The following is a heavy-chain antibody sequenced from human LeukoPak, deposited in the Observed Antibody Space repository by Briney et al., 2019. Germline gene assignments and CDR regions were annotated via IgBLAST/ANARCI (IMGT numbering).Heavy chain of an antibody. CDR1: GGSISSSSYY. CDR3: ARQMSYPYYFDY. J-gene: IGHJ4*02. V-gene: IGHV4-39*01. D-gene: IGHD3-16*02. Sequence: SETLSLTCTVSGGSISSSSYYWGWIRQPPGTGLEWFGSIYYSGSTYYNPSLKSRVTISVDTSKNQFSLKLSSVTAADTAVYYCARQMSYPYYFDYWGQGTLVTVSS. CDR2: IYYSGST.